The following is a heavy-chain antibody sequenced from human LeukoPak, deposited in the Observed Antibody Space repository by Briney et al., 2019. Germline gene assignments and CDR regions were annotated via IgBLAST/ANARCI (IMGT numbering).Heavy chain of an antibody. CDR2: ISSSSSYM. CDR3: ARVWQEYFQH. V-gene: IGHV3-21*04. Sequence: GGSLRLSCAASGFTFSSYNMNWVRQAPGKGLEWVSSISSSSSYMYYADSVKGRFTISRDNSKNTLYLQMNSLRAEDTAVYYCARVWQEYFQHWGQGTLVTVSS. CDR1: GFTFSSYN. D-gene: IGHD3-10*01. J-gene: IGHJ1*01.